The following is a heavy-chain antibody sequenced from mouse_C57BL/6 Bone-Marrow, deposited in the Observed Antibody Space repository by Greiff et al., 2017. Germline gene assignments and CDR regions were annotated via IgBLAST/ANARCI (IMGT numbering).Heavy chain of an antibody. D-gene: IGHD3-2*02. CDR3: ARRGELRPTFYYAMDY. CDR1: GFTFSDYY. V-gene: IGHV5-12*01. J-gene: IGHJ4*01. Sequence: DVMLVESGGGLVQPGGSLKLSCAASGFTFSDYYMYWVRQTPEKRLEWVAYISNGGGSTYYPDTVKGRFTISRDNAKNTLYLQMSRLKSEDTAMYYCARRGELRPTFYYAMDYWGQGTSVTVSS. CDR2: ISNGGGST.